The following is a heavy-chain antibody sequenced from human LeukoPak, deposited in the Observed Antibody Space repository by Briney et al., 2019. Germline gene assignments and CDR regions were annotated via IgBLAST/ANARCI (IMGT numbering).Heavy chain of an antibody. CDR2: IIPMSGTA. D-gene: IGHD5-12*01. CDR1: GGAFMNYV. CDR3: ARVGGSSGASDI. V-gene: IGHV1-69*06. Sequence: SVNVSCKVSGGAFMNYVITWVRQAPGQGFEWMGRIIPMSGTANYPQKFQGRVTIMADKSTNTVYMELRRLRSEDTAVYFCARVGGSSGASDIWGQGTMVIVSS. J-gene: IGHJ3*02.